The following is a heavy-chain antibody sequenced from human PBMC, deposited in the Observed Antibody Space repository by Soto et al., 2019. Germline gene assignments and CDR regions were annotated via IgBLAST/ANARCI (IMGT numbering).Heavy chain of an antibody. CDR1: GVTFSSYA. Sequence: ASVKVSCKASGVTFSSYAISWVRQAPGQGLEWMGGIIPILGTANYAQKFQGRVTITADESTSTAYMELSSLRSEDTAVYYCAKGGVFSTFDYWGQGTLVTVSS. J-gene: IGHJ4*02. CDR2: IIPILGTA. V-gene: IGHV1-69*13. CDR3: AKGGVFSTFDY. D-gene: IGHD3-9*01.